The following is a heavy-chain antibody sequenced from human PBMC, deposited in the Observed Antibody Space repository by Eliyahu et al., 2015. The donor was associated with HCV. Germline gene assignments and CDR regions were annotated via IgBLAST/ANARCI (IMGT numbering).Heavy chain of an antibody. V-gene: IGHV4-34*01. CDR3: ARLYGDYDDGFGDY. Sequence: QVQLQQWGAGLLKPSETLSLTCAVYGGSFSGYYWSWIRQPPGKGLEWIGEINHSGSTNYNPSLKSRVTISVDTSKNQFSLKLSSVTAADTAVYYCARLYGDYDDGFGDYWGQGTLVTVSS. J-gene: IGHJ4*02. CDR1: GGSFSGYY. CDR2: INHSGST. D-gene: IGHD4-17*01.